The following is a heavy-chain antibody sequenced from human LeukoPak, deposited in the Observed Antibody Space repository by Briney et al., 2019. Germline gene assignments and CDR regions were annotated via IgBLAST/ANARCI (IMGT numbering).Heavy chain of an antibody. Sequence: PGGSLRLSCAASGFTLSSYAMNWVRQAPGKGLEWVSSISRGSDHIFYADSMKGRFTISRDNAKNSLYLQMNSLGAEDTAVYYCARPYDTRGYFPDYWGQGTLVTVSS. J-gene: IGHJ4*02. CDR3: ARPYDTRGYFPDY. V-gene: IGHV3-21*01. CDR2: ISRGSDHI. CDR1: GFTLSSYA. D-gene: IGHD3-22*01.